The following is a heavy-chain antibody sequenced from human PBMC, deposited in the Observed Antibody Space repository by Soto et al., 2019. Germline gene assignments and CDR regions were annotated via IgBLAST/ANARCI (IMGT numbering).Heavy chain of an antibody. J-gene: IGHJ6*03. CDR1: GCTFSSYT. Sequence: ASVKVSCKASGCTFSSYTISWVRQAPGQGLEWMGRIIPIIGIANYAQKFQGRVTITTDKSTSTAYMELSSLRSEDTAVYYCARFVTYDILTGYPVYYYYYYMDVWGKGTTVTVSS. D-gene: IGHD3-9*01. V-gene: IGHV1-69*02. CDR2: IIPIIGIA. CDR3: ARFVTYDILTGYPVYYYYYYMDV.